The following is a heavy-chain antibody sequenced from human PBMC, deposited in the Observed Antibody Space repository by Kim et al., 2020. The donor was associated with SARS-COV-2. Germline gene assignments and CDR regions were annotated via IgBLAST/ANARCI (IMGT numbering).Heavy chain of an antibody. D-gene: IGHD3-10*01. J-gene: IGHJ3*02. Sequence: SQTLSLTCAISGDSVSSNSAAWNWIRQSPSRGLEWLGRTYYRSKWYNDYAVSVKSRITINPDTSKNQFSLQLNSVTPEDTAVYYCARDSLYYYGSGSYMDAFDIWGQGTMVTVSS. CDR3: ARDSLYYYGSGSYMDAFDI. CDR1: GDSVSSNSAA. CDR2: TYYRSKWYN. V-gene: IGHV6-1*01.